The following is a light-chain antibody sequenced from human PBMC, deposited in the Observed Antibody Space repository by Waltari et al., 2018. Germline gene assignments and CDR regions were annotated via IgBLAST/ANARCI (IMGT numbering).Light chain of an antibody. CDR2: MGS. Sequence: DVVMTQSPLSLPVTPGEPASISCRSSQSILASNGDNYLNWYLQKPGQSPQVLMYMGSYRAAVVPDRFSGSGSGTDVTLKVSRVEAEDVGVYYCMQAAHAPITFGQGTRLELK. CDR1: QSILASNGDNY. CDR3: MQAAHAPIT. J-gene: IGKJ5*01. V-gene: IGKV2-28*01.